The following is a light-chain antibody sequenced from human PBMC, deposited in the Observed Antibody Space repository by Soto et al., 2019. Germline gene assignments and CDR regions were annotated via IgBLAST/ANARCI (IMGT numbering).Light chain of an antibody. V-gene: IGKV3-11*01. J-gene: IGKJ4*01. CDR2: NAS. CDR1: QSVSSY. CDR3: QLGLT. Sequence: EIVLTQSPATLSLSPGKRATLSCRASQSVSSYLAWYQQKPGQAPRLLIYNASNRATGIPARFSGSGSGTDFTLTISSLEPEDFAAYYCQLGLTFGGGTKVEIK.